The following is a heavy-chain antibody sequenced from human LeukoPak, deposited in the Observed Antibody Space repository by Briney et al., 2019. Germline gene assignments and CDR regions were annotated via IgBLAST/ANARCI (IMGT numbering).Heavy chain of an antibody. J-gene: IGHJ3*01. Sequence: GGSLRLSCAASGLTFSSYAMMWLRQARGKGLEWVSAIIGNGGWALYADSVKGRFTISRDNTKNTLYLQMSSLRAEDTAVYYCAKDPNGDYIGAFDFWGQGTMVTVSS. D-gene: IGHD4-17*01. CDR2: IIGNGGWA. CDR1: GLTFSSYA. CDR3: AKDPNGDYIGAFDF. V-gene: IGHV3-23*01.